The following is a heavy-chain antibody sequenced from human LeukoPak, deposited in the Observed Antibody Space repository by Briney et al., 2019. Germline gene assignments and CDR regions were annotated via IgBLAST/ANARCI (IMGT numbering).Heavy chain of an antibody. CDR1: GFTFSSYA. CDR2: ISGSGGST. J-gene: IGHJ4*02. Sequence: GSLRLSCAASGFTFSSYAMSWVRQASGKGLEWVSAISGSGGSTYYADSVKGRFTISRDNSKNTLYLQMNSLRAEDTAVYYCAKVSYCSSTSCYRATDYWGQGTLVTVSS. V-gene: IGHV3-23*01. D-gene: IGHD2-2*02. CDR3: AKVSYCSSTSCYRATDY.